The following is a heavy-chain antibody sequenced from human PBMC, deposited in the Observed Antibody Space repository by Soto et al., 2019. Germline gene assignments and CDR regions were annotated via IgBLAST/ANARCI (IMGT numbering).Heavy chain of an antibody. CDR1: GGSISSGGYF. V-gene: IGHV4-31*03. D-gene: IGHD6-6*01. CDR3: AREGAAPYYYYGMDV. Sequence: SETLSRTCTVSGGSISSGGYFCSWIRQHPGKGLEWIGFIYYSGSTYYNPSLKSRVTISVDTSKNQFSLKLSSVTAADTAVYYCAREGAAPYYYYGMDVWGQGTTVTVSS. J-gene: IGHJ6*02. CDR2: IYYSGST.